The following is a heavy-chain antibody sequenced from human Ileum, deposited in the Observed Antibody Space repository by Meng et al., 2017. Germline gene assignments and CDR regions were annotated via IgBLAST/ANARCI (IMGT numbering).Heavy chain of an antibody. V-gene: IGHV4-61*01. Sequence: HVQLQQSGPGLLSPSESLRLICTVSGASVTTSHYQWGWIRQPPGKGLEWIGYASTNYNPSLKSRLTISLDTSKNQVSLKLTSVTAADTAVYYCARDHWGSLDYWGQGILVTVSS. J-gene: IGHJ4*02. CDR1: GASVTTSHYQ. D-gene: IGHD7-27*01. CDR2: AST. CDR3: ARDHWGSLDY.